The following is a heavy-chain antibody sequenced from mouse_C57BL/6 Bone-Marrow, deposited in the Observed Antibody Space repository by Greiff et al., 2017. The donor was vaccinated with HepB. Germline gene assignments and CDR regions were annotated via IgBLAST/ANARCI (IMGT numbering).Heavy chain of an antibody. D-gene: IGHD2-1*01. CDR2: FYPGSGSI. CDR3: AIHEAPPYGNYVFWFAY. Sequence: QVQLQQSGAELVKPGASVKLSCKASGYTFTEYTIHWVKQRSGQGLEWIGWFYPGSGSIKYNEKFKDKATLTADKSSSTVYMELSRLTSEDSAVYFCAIHEAPPYGNYVFWFAYWGQGTLVTVSA. V-gene: IGHV1-62-2*01. J-gene: IGHJ3*01. CDR1: GYTFTEYT.